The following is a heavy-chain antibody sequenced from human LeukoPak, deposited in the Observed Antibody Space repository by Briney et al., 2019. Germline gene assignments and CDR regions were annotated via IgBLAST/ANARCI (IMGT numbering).Heavy chain of an antibody. V-gene: IGHV3-21*04. CDR1: GFTFSSYS. D-gene: IGHD6-13*01. J-gene: IGHJ4*02. Sequence: GGSLRLSCAASGFTFSSYSMNWVRQAPGKGLEWVSSISSSSYIYYADSVKGRFTISRDNAKNSLYLQMNSLRSDDTAVYYCARVGRIAAAGSVDYWGQGTLVTVSS. CDR2: ISSSSYI. CDR3: ARVGRIAAAGSVDY.